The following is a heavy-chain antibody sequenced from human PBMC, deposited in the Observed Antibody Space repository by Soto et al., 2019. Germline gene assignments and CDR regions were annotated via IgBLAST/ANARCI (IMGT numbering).Heavy chain of an antibody. D-gene: IGHD6-19*01. CDR3: AREVSPNSRGWYSVLVRWFDP. J-gene: IGHJ5*02. CDR2: MSYSGNT. Sequence: QVQLQESGPGLVKPSQTLSLTCTVSGGSINSGDYYWSWVRQVPGKGLEWIGCMSYSGNTHYNPSLESRVTISKDTSTNQCSLRLNSMTAADSAVYYCAREVSPNSRGWYSVLVRWFDPWGQGTVVTVSS. CDR1: GGSINSGDYY. V-gene: IGHV4-31*03.